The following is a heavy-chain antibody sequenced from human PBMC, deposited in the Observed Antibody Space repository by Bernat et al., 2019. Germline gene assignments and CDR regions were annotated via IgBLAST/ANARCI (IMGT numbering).Heavy chain of an antibody. CDR2: IYYSGST. CDR3: ATWIRGFAS. Sequence: QLQLQESGPGLVKPSETLSLTCTVSGGSISRSSYYWGWIRQPPGRGLEWIGSIYYSGSTYDNPSLRSRVTISVDTSKNQFSLKLGSVTGADTAVYYCATWIRGFASWGQGTLVTVSS. J-gene: IGHJ4*02. V-gene: IGHV4-39*01. CDR1: GGSISRSSYY. D-gene: IGHD5-18*01.